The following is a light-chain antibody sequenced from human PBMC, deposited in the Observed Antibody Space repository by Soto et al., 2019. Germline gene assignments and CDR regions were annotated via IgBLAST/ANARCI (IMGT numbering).Light chain of an antibody. J-gene: IGKJ3*01. CDR2: GAS. Sequence: EIVLTQSPGTLSVSPGERVTLSCRASQSASSNYLAWYQQRPGQAPRLVIFGASYRATGIPDRFSGSGSGTDFALTISRLEPEDFAVYYCQQYSSSPPEFTFGPGTKVDSK. CDR1: QSASSNY. V-gene: IGKV3-20*01. CDR3: QQYSSSPPEFT.